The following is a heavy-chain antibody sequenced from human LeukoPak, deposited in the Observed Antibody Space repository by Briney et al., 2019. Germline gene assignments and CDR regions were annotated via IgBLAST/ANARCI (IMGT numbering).Heavy chain of an antibody. CDR3: TVDYYGSGTPIDY. CDR1: GYTFTSYD. CDR2: MNPNSGNT. V-gene: IGHV1-8*01. D-gene: IGHD3-10*01. J-gene: IGHJ4*02. Sequence: GASVKVSCKASGYTFTSYDINWARQATGQGLEWMGWMNPNSGNTGYAQKFQGRVTMTRNTSISTAYMELSSLRSEDTAVYYCTVDYYGSGTPIDYWGQGTLVTVSS.